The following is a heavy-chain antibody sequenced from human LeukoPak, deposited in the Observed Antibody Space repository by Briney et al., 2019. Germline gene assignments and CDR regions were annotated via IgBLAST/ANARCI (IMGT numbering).Heavy chain of an antibody. Sequence: SETLSLTCAVSGYSISNGYYWGWIRQPPEKGLEWIGSIDYSGSTYYNPSLKSRVTISVETSKNQFSLKLSSVTAADTAVYYCARSKWYSSSSGIDYWGQGTLVTVSS. V-gene: IGHV4-38-2*01. J-gene: IGHJ4*02. D-gene: IGHD6-6*01. CDR1: GYSISNGYY. CDR3: ARSKWYSSSSGIDY. CDR2: IDYSGST.